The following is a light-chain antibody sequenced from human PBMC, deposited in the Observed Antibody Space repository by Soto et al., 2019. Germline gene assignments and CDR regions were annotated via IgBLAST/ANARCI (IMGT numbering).Light chain of an antibody. CDR2: RTS. CDR3: QQYNNWPRAT. Sequence: EIVMTQSPATLSVSPGERATLSCRASQSISSNLAWYQQKPGQAPRLLMFRTSSRATGFPARFSGSGSGTEFNLTIRSLQSEDFGVYYCQQYNNWPRATVGGGTKVDIK. CDR1: QSISSN. V-gene: IGKV3-15*01. J-gene: IGKJ4*01.